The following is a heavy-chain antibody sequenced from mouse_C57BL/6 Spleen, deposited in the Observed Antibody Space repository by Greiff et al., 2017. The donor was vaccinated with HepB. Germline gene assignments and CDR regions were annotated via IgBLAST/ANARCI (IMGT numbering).Heavy chain of an antibody. D-gene: IGHD2-4*01. V-gene: IGHV2-2*01. CDR1: GFSLTSYG. CDR3: AKGGDPGLGY. Sequence: QVQLKESGPGLVQPSQRLSITCTVSGFSLTSYGVHWVRQSPGKGLEWLGVIWSGGSTDYNAAFISRLSISKDNSKSQVFFKMNSLQADDTAIYYCAKGGDPGLGYWGQGTTLTVSS. J-gene: IGHJ2*01. CDR2: IWSGGST.